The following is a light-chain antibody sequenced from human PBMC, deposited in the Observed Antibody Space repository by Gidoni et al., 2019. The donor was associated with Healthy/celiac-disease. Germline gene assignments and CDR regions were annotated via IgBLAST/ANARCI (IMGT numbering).Light chain of an antibody. CDR1: KLGAKY. V-gene: IGLV3-1*01. CDR3: QAWGSSTRVV. J-gene: IGLJ2*01. Sequence: SYELTQPPSVSVSPGQTASITCSGDKLGAKYACWYQQKPGQSPVLVIYQDSKRPSGIPERFSGSNSGNTATLTISGTQAMDEADYYCQAWGSSTRVVFGGGTKLTVL. CDR2: QDS.